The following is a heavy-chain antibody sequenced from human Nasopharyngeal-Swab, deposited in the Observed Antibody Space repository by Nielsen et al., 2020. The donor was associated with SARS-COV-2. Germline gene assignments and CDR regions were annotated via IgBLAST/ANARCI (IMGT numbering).Heavy chain of an antibody. D-gene: IGHD3-3*01. CDR1: GYTFTSYG. J-gene: IGHJ4*02. V-gene: IGHV1-18*01. CDR3: ARDDSSNYDFWSGYYTSFDY. CDR2: ISAYNGNT. Sequence: ASVKVSCKASGYTFTSYGISWVRQAPGQGLEWMGWISAYNGNTNYAQKLQGRVTMTTDTSTSTAYMELRSLRSADTAVYYCARDDSSNYDFWSGYYTSFDYWGQGIQVTVAS.